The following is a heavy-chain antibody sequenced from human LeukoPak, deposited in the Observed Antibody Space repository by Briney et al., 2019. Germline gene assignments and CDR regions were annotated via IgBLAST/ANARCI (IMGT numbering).Heavy chain of an antibody. CDR3: ARAGGFLSYYYYMDV. Sequence: GTSLRLSCAASGFTFISYAIHWVRQAPGKGLEWVAVISFHGTDTFYADSVKGRFTISRDNSKNTLYLQMNSLRAEDTAVYYCARAGGFLSYYYYMDVWGKGTTVTVSS. D-gene: IGHD2-15*01. V-gene: IGHV3-30*04. CDR1: GFTFISYA. J-gene: IGHJ6*03. CDR2: ISFHGTDT.